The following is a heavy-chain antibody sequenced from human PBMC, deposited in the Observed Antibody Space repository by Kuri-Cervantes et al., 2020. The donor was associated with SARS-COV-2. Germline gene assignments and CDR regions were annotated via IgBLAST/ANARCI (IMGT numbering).Heavy chain of an antibody. V-gene: IGHV3-30-3*01. CDR2: ISNDGVNK. D-gene: IGHD2-21*01. CDR1: GFTFSSYA. Sequence: GGSLRLSCAASGFTFSSYAMHWVRQAPGKGLEWVAVISNDGVNKNYADSVKGRFTISRDNSKNTLFLQMNSPRAEDTAVYYCARARHVMDSWGQGTLVTVSS. J-gene: IGHJ4*02. CDR3: ARARHVMDS.